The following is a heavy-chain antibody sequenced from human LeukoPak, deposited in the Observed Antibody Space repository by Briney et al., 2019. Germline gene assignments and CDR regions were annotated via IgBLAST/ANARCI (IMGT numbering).Heavy chain of an antibody. CDR2: ISYDGNNI. V-gene: IGHV3-30-3*01. J-gene: IGHJ4*02. CDR3: ARDQAEHYLPSTY. D-gene: IGHD2/OR15-2a*01. CDR1: GFTFSFSA. Sequence: GGSLRLSCAASGFTFSFSAMRWVRQAPGKGLQWVAFISYDGNNIHYADSVKGRFTISTDNSKNTLYLQMNSLRLEDTAVFYCARDQAEHYLPSTYWGQGTLVTVSS.